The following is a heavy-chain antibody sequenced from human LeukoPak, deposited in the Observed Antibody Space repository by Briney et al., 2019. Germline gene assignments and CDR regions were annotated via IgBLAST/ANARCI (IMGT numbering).Heavy chain of an antibody. CDR2: INHSGST. Sequence: GSLRLSCAASGFTFSDYYMSWIRQPPGKGLEWIGEINHSGSTNYNASLKSRVTISVDTSKNLFSLKLSSVTAADTSVYYCARGFGDYGANGGEEYDYWGQGTLVTVSS. V-gene: IGHV4-34*01. CDR1: GFTFSDYY. D-gene: IGHD4-17*01. CDR3: ARGFGDYGANGGEEYDY. J-gene: IGHJ4*02.